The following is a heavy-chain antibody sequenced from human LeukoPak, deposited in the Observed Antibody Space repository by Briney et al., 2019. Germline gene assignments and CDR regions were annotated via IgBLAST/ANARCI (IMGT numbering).Heavy chain of an antibody. V-gene: IGHV4-38-2*02. CDR2: IYHSGST. D-gene: IGHD3-22*01. CDR1: GYSISSGYY. Sequence: SETLSLTCTVSGYSISSGYYWGCIRQPPGKGLEWIGSIYHSGSTYYNPSLKSRVTISVDTSKDQFSLKLSSVTAADTAVYYCARASQKSSYDSSGYYEFDYWGQGTLVTVSS. J-gene: IGHJ4*02. CDR3: ARASQKSSYDSSGYYEFDY.